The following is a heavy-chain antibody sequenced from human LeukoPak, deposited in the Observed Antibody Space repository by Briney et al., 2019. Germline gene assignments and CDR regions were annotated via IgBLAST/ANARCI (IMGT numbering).Heavy chain of an antibody. CDR3: ARDVGEYCSSTNCYASDK. CDR2: IYYSGRA. V-gene: IGHV4-59*01. Sequence: SETLSLTCSVSGGSISSYYWSWIRQPPGKGLEWIGYIYYSGRANYNPSLKSRATISIDTSKNQFSLRLSSVTAADTAVYYCARDVGEYCSSTNCYASDKWGQGTLVTVSS. CDR1: GGSISSYY. J-gene: IGHJ4*02. D-gene: IGHD2-2*01.